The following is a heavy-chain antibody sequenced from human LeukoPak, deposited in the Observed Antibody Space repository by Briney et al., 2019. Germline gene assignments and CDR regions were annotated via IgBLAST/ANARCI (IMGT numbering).Heavy chain of an antibody. CDR3: ARGNKGSSWYSDTFDI. D-gene: IGHD6-13*01. CDR1: GYTFTSYG. V-gene: IGHV1-18*01. CDR2: ISAYNGNT. Sequence: ASVKVSCKASGYTFTSYGISWVRQAPGQGLEWMGWISAYNGNTNYAQKLQGRVTMTTDTSTSTAYMELRSLRSDDTAVYYCARGNKGSSWYSDTFDIWGQGTMVTVSS. J-gene: IGHJ3*02.